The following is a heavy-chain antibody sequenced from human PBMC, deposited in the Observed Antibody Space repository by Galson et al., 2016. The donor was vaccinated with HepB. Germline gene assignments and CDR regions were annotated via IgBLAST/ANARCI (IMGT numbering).Heavy chain of an antibody. V-gene: IGHV5-51*01. CDR3: TSALGVGFSFDY. CDR1: GDSFTSYW. J-gene: IGHJ4*02. CDR2: IYPAASDV. D-gene: IGHD3-16*01. Sequence: QSGAEVKKPGESLKISCKGSGDSFTSYWIGWVRQMPGKGLEWMGIIYPAASDVTYSPSFQDQVTISADKSTGTACLQWSSLAASDTTMDYCTSALGVGFSFDYWGQGTLVTVSS.